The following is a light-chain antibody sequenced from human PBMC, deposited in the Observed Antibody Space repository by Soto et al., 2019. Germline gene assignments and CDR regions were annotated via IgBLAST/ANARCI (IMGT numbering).Light chain of an antibody. CDR1: HSISSS. V-gene: IGKV1-5*03. Sequence: DIQMTQSPSTLSASVGDRVTITCRASHSISSSLAWYQQKPGKAPKVLIYEAPSLERGVPSRFSGSGYGTDFTPTISSLQPDYFATYYDQQYDSYWTCGQGTKVEIK. J-gene: IGKJ1*01. CDR3: QQYDSYWT. CDR2: EAP.